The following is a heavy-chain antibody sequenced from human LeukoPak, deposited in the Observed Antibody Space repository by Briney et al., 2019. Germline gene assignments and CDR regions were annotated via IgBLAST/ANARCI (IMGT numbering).Heavy chain of an antibody. CDR1: GGSFSGYY. V-gene: IGHV4-34*01. J-gene: IGHJ6*03. Sequence: SETLSLTCAVYGGSFSGYYWSWIRQPPGKGLEWIGEINHSGSTNYNPSLKSRVTISVDTSKNQFSLKLSSVTAADTAVYYCARFCRYYDSSGYYTSYYYYYMDVWGKGTTVTVSS. CDR2: INHSGST. CDR3: ARFCRYYDSSGYYTSYYYYYMDV. D-gene: IGHD3-22*01.